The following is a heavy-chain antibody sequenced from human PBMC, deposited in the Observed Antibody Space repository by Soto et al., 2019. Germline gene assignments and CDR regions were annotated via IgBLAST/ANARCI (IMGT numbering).Heavy chain of an antibody. Sequence: EVQLVESGGGLVKPGGSLRVSCAASGFIFSNTWMNWVRQAPGKGLEWVGRIKTKTNGGTIDYAAPVKGRFTISRDDTQSTLYLQMDSLKTEDTAVYYCTTDGGKTYALTHWGQGTLITVSS. V-gene: IGHV3-15*07. CDR1: GFIFSNTW. D-gene: IGHD3-16*01. J-gene: IGHJ4*02. CDR2: IKTKTNGGTI. CDR3: TTDGGKTYALTH.